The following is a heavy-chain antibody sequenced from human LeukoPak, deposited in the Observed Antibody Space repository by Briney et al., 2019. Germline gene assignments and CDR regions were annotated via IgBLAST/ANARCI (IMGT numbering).Heavy chain of an antibody. CDR1: GFTFSNFA. CDR3: AKASYSYGNDAFDI. CDR2: IRGGGAGA. D-gene: IGHD3-16*02. J-gene: IGHJ3*02. V-gene: IGHV3-23*01. Sequence: QPGGSLGLSCAASGFTFSNFAMAWVRQVPEKGLEWVSFIRGGGAGAHYADSVRGRFTISRDNSKNTLYLEMNSLRADDTAVYYCAKASYSYGNDAFDIWGQGTKVTVSS.